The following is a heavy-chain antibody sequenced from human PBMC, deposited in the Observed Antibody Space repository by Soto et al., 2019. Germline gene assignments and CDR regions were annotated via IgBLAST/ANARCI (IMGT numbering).Heavy chain of an antibody. CDR2: IDPSDSYT. Sequence: ESLKISCKGSGYSFTSYWISWVRQMPGKGLEWMGRIDPSDSYTNYSPSFQGHVTISADKSISTAYLQWSSLKASDTAMYYCARNNRFLEWFTVTPGSNWFDPWGQGTLVTVSS. V-gene: IGHV5-10-1*01. CDR1: GYSFTSYW. CDR3: ARNNRFLEWFTVTPGSNWFDP. D-gene: IGHD3-3*01. J-gene: IGHJ5*02.